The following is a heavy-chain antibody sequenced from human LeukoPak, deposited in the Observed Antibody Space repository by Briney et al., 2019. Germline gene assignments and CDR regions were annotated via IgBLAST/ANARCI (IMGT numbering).Heavy chain of an antibody. CDR1: GGSFSGYY. CDR3: ARGPRTNVLLWFGDDGEDY. CDR2: INHSGST. Sequence: PSETLSLTCAVYGGSFSGYYWRWIRQPPGRGLEWIGEINHSGSTNYNPSLKSRVTISVDTSKNQFSLKLSSVTAADTAVYYCARGPRTNVLLWFGDDGEDYWGQGTLVTVSS. J-gene: IGHJ4*02. D-gene: IGHD3-10*01. V-gene: IGHV4-34*01.